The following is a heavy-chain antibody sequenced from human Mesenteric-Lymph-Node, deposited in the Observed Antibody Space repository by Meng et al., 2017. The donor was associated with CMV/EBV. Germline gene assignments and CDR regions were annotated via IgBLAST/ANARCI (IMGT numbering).Heavy chain of an antibody. CDR1: GYTLTELS. V-gene: IGHV1-24*01. CDR2: FDPEDGET. Sequence: ASVKVSCKVSGYTLTELSMHWVRQAPGKGLEWMGGFDPEDGETIYAQKFQGRATVTTDESTSTIYLELHSLRSDDTAVYYCSRLNSGEQVLIQWGQGTVVTVSS. J-gene: IGHJ4*02. CDR3: SRLNSGEQVLIQ. D-gene: IGHD5-12*01.